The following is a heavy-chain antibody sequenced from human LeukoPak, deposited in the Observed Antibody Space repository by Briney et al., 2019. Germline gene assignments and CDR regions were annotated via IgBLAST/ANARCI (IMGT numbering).Heavy chain of an antibody. CDR1: GYTFTGYY. J-gene: IGHJ4*02. CDR2: INPNSGAT. CDR3: ARGGRYCSGGSCYSDFDY. Sequence: GASVKVSCKASGYTFTGYYMHWVRQAPGQGLEWMGWINPNSGATLYAQKFQGRVTMTRDTPISTAYMELSRLRSDDTAVYYCARGGRYCSGGSCYSDFDYWGQGTLVTVSS. V-gene: IGHV1-2*02. D-gene: IGHD2-15*01.